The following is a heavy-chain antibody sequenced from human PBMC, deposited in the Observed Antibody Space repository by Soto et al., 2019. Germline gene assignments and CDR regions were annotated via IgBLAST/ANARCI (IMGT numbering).Heavy chain of an antibody. D-gene: IGHD6-19*01. V-gene: IGHV1-18*01. CDR2: ISTYNGNT. J-gene: IGHJ1*01. Sequence: QVQLVQSGAEVKKPGASVKVSCKASGYIFTSHGISWVRQAPGQGLEWMGRISTYNGNTKYTQKLQGRVTMTTDTSASIAYMELRTLRSDDTAVYYWASDNGQWLVSDWGQGTLVTVSS. CDR1: GYIFTSHG. CDR3: ASDNGQWLVSD.